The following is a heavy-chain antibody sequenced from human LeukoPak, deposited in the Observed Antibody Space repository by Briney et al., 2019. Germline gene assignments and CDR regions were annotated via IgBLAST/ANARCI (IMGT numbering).Heavy chain of an antibody. CDR1: GYSFTSYW. D-gene: IGHD3-22*01. Sequence: GESLKISCKGSGYSFTSYWIGWVRQMPGQGLEGMGIIYPGDSDTRYSPYIQGQVTISADKSISTPYLQWSSLKASDTAMYYCARPLYYYDSSGYYYVGGFDYWGQGTLVTVSS. V-gene: IGHV5-51*01. J-gene: IGHJ4*02. CDR3: ARPLYYYDSSGYYYVGGFDY. CDR2: IYPGDSDT.